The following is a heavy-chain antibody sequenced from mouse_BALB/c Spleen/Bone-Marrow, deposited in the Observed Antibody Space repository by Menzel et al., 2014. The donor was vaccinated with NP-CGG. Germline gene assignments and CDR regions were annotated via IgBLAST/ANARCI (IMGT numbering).Heavy chain of an antibody. CDR2: INPESSTI. V-gene: IGHV4-1*02. J-gene: IGHJ2*01. Sequence: EVHLVESGGGLVQPGGSLKLSCAASGFDLRRYWMSWVRQAPGKGLEWIGEINPESSTINYTPFLKDKFIISRDNAKNTLYLQMSKVRSEDTALYYCARLGYYGYFVDWGQGTTLTVSS. CDR1: GFDLRRYW. CDR3: ARLGYYGYFVD. D-gene: IGHD2-3*01.